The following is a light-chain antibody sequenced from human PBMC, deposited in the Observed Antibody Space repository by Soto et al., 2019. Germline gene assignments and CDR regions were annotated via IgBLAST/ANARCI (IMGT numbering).Light chain of an antibody. CDR3: QQYYSTPRT. J-gene: IGKJ2*01. CDR1: RSVLNSSNNKKY. Sequence: DIVMTQSPDSLAVSLGERATINCKSSRSVLNSSNNKKYVGWYQQKPGQPPKLLIYWASTRESGVPDRFSGSGSGTDFTLTISSLQAEDVAVYYCQQYYSTPRTFGQGTKLEI. CDR2: WAS. V-gene: IGKV4-1*01.